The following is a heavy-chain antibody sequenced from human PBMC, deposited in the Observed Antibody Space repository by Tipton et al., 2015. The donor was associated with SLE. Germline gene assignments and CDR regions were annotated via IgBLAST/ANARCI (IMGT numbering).Heavy chain of an antibody. D-gene: IGHD3-22*01. V-gene: IGHV4-61*02. Sequence: TLSLTCTVSSGSISSGNYYWNWIRQPAGKGLEWIGRISTSGSTNYNPSLKSRVTISMDKSKDQFSLNLASVTPADTAVYYCARNGFYSLDYWGQGTLVTVSS. CDR1: SGSISSGNYY. J-gene: IGHJ4*02. CDR2: ISTSGST. CDR3: ARNGFYSLDY.